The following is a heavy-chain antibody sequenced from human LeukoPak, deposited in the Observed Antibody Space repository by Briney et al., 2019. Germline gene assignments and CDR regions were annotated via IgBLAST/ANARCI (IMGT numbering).Heavy chain of an antibody. CDR3: ATYTNWVAGDV. V-gene: IGHV3-7*01. J-gene: IGHJ6*02. D-gene: IGHD7-27*01. CDR1: GFKFSDSW. Sequence: PGGSLRLSCAASGFKFSDSWMSWVRQAPGEGLEWVADIRDDGTQEEYVDSVKGRFTISRDNTKNSLYLQMNSLRAEDTAVYYCATYTNWVAGDVWGQGTTVSVSS. CDR2: IRDDGTQE.